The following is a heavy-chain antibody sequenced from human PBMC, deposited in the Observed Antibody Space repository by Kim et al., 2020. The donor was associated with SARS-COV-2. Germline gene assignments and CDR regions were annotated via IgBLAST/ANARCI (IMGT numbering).Heavy chain of an antibody. CDR1: GGSISSYY. J-gene: IGHJ6*02. CDR3: ARQGGSYLGSVYYYGMDV. CDR2: IYYSGST. Sequence: SETLSLTCTVSGGSISSYYWSWIRQPPGKGLEWIGYIYYSGSTNYNPSLKSRVTISVDTSKNQFSLKLSSVTAADTAVYYCARQGGSYLGSVYYYGMDVWGQGTTVTVS. D-gene: IGHD1-26*01. V-gene: IGHV4-59*13.